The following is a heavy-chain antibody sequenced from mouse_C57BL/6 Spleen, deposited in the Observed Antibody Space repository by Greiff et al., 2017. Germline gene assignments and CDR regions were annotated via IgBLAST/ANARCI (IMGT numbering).Heavy chain of an antibody. CDR3: ARRDDYDDGFAY. CDR2: IYPGDGDT. V-gene: IGHV1-80*01. Sequence: QVQLQQSGAELVKPGASVKISCKASGYAFSSYWMNWVKQRPGKGLEWIGQIYPGDGDTNYNGKFKGKATLTADKSSSTAYMQRSSLTSEDSAVXLCARRDDYDDGFAYWGQVTLVTVSA. J-gene: IGHJ3*01. D-gene: IGHD2-4*01. CDR1: GYAFSSYW.